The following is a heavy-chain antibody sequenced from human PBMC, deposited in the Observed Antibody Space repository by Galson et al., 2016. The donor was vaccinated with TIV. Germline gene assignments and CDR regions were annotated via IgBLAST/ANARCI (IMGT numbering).Heavy chain of an antibody. CDR1: GYIFTNYA. CDR3: ARHLYFFDNTVYSHAFDV. Sequence: SVKVSCKASGYIFTNYAISWLRQAPGQGPEWMGWVSAYNKKTHYAQKFQDRVTMTTDTATNTVFMDLRSLRSDDTAIYFCARHLYFFDNTVYSHAFDVWGQGTMVAVSS. J-gene: IGHJ3*01. V-gene: IGHV1-18*04. CDR2: VSAYNKKT. D-gene: IGHD5/OR15-5a*01.